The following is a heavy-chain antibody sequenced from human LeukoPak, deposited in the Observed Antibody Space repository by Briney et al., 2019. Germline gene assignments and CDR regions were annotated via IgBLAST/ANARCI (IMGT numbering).Heavy chain of an antibody. CDR2: MNQDGSGT. CDR1: GFTLSSNW. V-gene: IGHV3-74*01. Sequence: GGSLRLSCAVSGFTLSSNWMHWVRQAPGKGPEWVSRMNQDGSGTSYADSVKGRFTISRDNAKNTVYLQMNSLRAEDSAMYYCATVFDYWGQGTLVTVSS. J-gene: IGHJ4*02. CDR3: ATVFDY.